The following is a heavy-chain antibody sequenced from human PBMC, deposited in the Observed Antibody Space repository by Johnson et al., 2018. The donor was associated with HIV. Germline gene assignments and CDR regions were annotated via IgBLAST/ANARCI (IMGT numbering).Heavy chain of an antibody. Sequence: VQLVESGGGVVQPGRSRRLSCVASGLTFSEYWMNWVRQAPGKGLEWVDNIKKDGSEKYYVESVKGRFTMSRDNAKNSLYLQMNSLRSDDTAVYYCARARVGSYYAFDIWGQWTMVTFSS. CDR1: GLTFSEYW. J-gene: IGHJ3*02. CDR2: IKKDGSEK. V-gene: IGHV3-7*03. D-gene: IGHD1-26*01. CDR3: ARARVGSYYAFDI.